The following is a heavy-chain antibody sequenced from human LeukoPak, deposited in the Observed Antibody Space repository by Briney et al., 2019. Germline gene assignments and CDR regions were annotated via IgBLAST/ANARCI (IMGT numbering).Heavy chain of an antibody. CDR3: AREEVGAYDFDY. CDR1: GYTFTGYY. Sequence: ASVKVSCTAPGYTFTGYYMHWVRQAPGQRLEWMGWINPNSGGTNYAQKFQGWVTMTRDTSISTAYMELSRLRSDDTAVYYCAREEVGAYDFDYWGQGTLVTVSS. J-gene: IGHJ4*02. D-gene: IGHD1-26*01. V-gene: IGHV1-2*04. CDR2: INPNSGGT.